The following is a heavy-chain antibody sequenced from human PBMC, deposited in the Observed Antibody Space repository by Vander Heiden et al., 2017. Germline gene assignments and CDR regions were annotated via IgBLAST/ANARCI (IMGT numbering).Heavy chain of an antibody. V-gene: IGHV3-30-3*01. Sequence: QVQLVESGGGVVQPGRSLRLSCTASGFTSSSHAMHWVRQAPGKGLEWVAIISYDGSTKYYADSVKGRFTISRDNSKNTLYLQMNSLRPEDTAVYYCATEHGDYAYYFDYWGQGTLVSVSS. J-gene: IGHJ4*02. D-gene: IGHD4-17*01. CDR2: ISYDGSTK. CDR3: ATEHGDYAYYFDY. CDR1: GFTSSSHA.